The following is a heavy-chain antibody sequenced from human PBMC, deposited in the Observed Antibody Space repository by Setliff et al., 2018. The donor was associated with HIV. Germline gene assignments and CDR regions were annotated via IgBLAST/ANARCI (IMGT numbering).Heavy chain of an antibody. CDR2: IYYSGDT. J-gene: IGHJ4*02. V-gene: IGHV4-31*03. CDR3: ARIAWYSESTYGHDLYYFDF. CDR1: GGSIYSGAYY. D-gene: IGHD5-18*01. Sequence: PSETLSLTCTVSGGSIYSGAYYWAWIRQHPGKGLEWIGHIYYSGDTQYNPSLKSRLTISIDTPVNQFSLKLSSVTAADTAVYFCARIAWYSESTYGHDLYYFDFWGQGSLVTVSS.